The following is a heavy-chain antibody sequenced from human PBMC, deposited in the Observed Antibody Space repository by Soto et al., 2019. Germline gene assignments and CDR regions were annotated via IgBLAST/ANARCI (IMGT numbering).Heavy chain of an antibody. CDR1: GGTVSSSA. J-gene: IGHJ5*02. Sequence: EASVKVSCKSSGGTVSSSAVTGLRQTPGQGLEWMGGIIPIFGTANYAQKFQGRVTITADESTSTAYMELSSLRSEDTAVYYCARTVTVTPPNWFDPWGQGTLVTVSS. CDR3: ARTVTVTPPNWFDP. V-gene: IGHV1-69*13. CDR2: IIPIFGTA. D-gene: IGHD4-17*01.